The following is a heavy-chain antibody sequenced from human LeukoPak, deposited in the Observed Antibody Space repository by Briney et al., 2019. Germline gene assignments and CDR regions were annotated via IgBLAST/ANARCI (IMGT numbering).Heavy chain of an antibody. D-gene: IGHD6-13*01. CDR2: ISTYNGNT. CDR1: GYTFSSYG. Sequence: ASVKVSCKGSGYTFSSYGISWVRQAPGQGLEWMGWISTYNGNTNYAQKLQGRVTMTTDTSTSTAYMELRSLRSDDTAVYYCARDNPGQLVKGDYWGQGTLVTVSS. V-gene: IGHV1-18*01. CDR3: ARDNPGQLVKGDY. J-gene: IGHJ4*02.